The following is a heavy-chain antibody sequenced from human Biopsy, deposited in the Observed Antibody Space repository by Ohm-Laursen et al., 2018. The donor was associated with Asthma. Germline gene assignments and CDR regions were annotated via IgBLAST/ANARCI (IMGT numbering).Heavy chain of an antibody. J-gene: IGHJ4*02. D-gene: IGHD5-12*01. V-gene: IGHV3-30*18. Sequence: SLRLSCAATGFMFRSFGMHWVRQAPGKGLEWVAVISYDGNHKLYEDSVKGRFTISRDNSKNTLYLQMNSLRTEDTAVYYCAKRRGYSGHDNDYWGQGTLVIVSS. CDR1: GFMFRSFG. CDR2: ISYDGNHK. CDR3: AKRRGYSGHDNDY.